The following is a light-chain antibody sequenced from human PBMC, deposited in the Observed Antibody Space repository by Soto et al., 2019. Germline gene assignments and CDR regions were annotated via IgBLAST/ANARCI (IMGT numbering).Light chain of an antibody. CDR2: DVT. V-gene: IGLV2-14*03. CDR3: SSYRGSSTPV. CDR1: STDVGAYNY. J-gene: IGLJ2*01. Sequence: QSAVTQPASVSGSPGQSITISCTGTSTDVGAYNYVSWYQQYPGKAPKLVIFDVTNRPSEVSDRFSGSKSGNTASLTISGLQFEDEADYYCSSYRGSSTPVFGGGTKVTVL.